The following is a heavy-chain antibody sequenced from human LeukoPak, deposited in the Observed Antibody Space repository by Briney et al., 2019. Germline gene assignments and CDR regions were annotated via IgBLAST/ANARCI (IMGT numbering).Heavy chain of an antibody. D-gene: IGHD4-17*01. J-gene: IGHJ4*02. CDR3: ARRGTDDYGDYDGNYFDY. V-gene: IGHV1-69*13. CDR1: GGTFSSYA. CDR2: IIPIFGTA. Sequence: SVKVSCKASGGTFSSYAISWVRQAPGQGLEWMGGIIPIFGTANYAQKFQGRVTITADESTSTAYMELSSLRSEDTAVYYCARRGTDDYGDYDGNYFDYWGQGTLVTVSS.